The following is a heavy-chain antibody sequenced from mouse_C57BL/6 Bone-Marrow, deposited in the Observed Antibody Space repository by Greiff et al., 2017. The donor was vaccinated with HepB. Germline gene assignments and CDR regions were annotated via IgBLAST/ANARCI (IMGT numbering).Heavy chain of an antibody. CDR2: IYPGSGST. CDR1: GYTFTSYW. Sequence: QVQLQQPGAELVKPGASVKMSCKASGYTFTSYWITWVKQRPGQGLEWIGDIYPGSGSTNYNEKFKSKATLTLDTSSSTAYLRLSSLTSEDSAVYYCARLYQLWDAMDYWGQGTSVTVSS. D-gene: IGHD1-1*02. J-gene: IGHJ4*01. V-gene: IGHV1-55*01. CDR3: ARLYQLWDAMDY.